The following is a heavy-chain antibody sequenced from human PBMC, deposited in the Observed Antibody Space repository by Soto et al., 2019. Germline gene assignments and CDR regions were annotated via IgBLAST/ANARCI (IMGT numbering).Heavy chain of an antibody. CDR2: ISSSSSTI. Sequence: PGGSLRLSCAASGFTFSSYSMNWVRQAPGKGLEWVSYISSSSSTIYYADSVKGRFTISRDNAKNSLYLQMNSLRDEDTAVYYCARDIAVAGTPDASDIWGQGTMVTVSS. V-gene: IGHV3-48*02. CDR3: ARDIAVAGTPDASDI. CDR1: GFTFSSYS. J-gene: IGHJ3*02. D-gene: IGHD6-19*01.